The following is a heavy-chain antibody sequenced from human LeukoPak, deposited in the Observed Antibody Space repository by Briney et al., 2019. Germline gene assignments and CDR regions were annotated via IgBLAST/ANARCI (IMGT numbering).Heavy chain of an antibody. CDR1: GFTFTNYA. J-gene: IGHJ5*02. D-gene: IGHD3-22*01. Sequence: PGGSLRLSCAASGFTFTNYAMSWVRQAPGKGLEWVSCIRGSGGSTQYAESVKGRFIISRDNSNNTLYLQMTSLSAEDTAIYYCARDWGDSSGYWPSWGQGTLVTVSS. V-gene: IGHV3-23*01. CDR2: IRGSGGST. CDR3: ARDWGDSSGYWPS.